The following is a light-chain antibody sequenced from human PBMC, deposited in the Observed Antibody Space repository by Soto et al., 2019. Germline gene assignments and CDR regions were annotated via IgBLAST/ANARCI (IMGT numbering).Light chain of an antibody. CDR3: AAWDGSLNALV. J-gene: IGLJ2*01. Sequence: QSVLTQPPSVSGTPGQEVTISCSGGSSNIGNNPVNWYQQLPGTAPKLLIYTNDQRPSGVPDRFSGSKSGTSGSLAISGLQSADEADYYCAAWDGSLNALVFGGGTQLTVL. CDR1: SSNIGNNP. V-gene: IGLV1-44*01. CDR2: TND.